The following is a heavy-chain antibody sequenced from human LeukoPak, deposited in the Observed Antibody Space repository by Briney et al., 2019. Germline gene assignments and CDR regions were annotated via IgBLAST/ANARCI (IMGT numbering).Heavy chain of an antibody. Sequence: ASVKVSCKASGYTFTSCYMHWVRQAPGQGLEWMGIINPSGGSTSYAQKFQGRVTMTRDTSTSTVYMELSSLRSEDTAVYYCARDVPHITMVRGVITGGFDYWGQGTLVTVSS. J-gene: IGHJ4*02. CDR2: INPSGGST. CDR1: GYTFTSCY. V-gene: IGHV1-46*01. CDR3: ARDVPHITMVRGVITGGFDY. D-gene: IGHD3-10*01.